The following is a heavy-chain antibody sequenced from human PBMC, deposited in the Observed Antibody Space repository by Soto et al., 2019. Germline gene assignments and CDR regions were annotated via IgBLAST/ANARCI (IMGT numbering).Heavy chain of an antibody. J-gene: IGHJ6*03. CDR2: INPNSGGT. D-gene: IGHD3-3*01. Sequence: ASVEVSCKASGYTFTGYYMHWVRQAPGQGLEWMGWINPNSGGTNYAQKFQGWVTMTRDTSISTAYMELSRLRSDDTAVYYCVRDFGWYFRSGYMDVWGDGATVTVSS. CDR3: VRDFGWYFRSGYMDV. V-gene: IGHV1-2*04. CDR1: GYTFTGYY.